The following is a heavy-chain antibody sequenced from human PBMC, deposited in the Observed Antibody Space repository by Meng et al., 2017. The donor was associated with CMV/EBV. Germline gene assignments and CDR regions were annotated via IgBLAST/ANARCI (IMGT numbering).Heavy chain of an antibody. D-gene: IGHD5-18*01. V-gene: IGHV3-30-3*01. Sequence: GESLKISCAASGFTFSSYAMHWVRQAPGKGLEWVAVISYDGSNKYYADSVKGRFTISRDNSKNTLYLQMNSLRAEDTAVYYCARDRCSYSWIRLCQRRCFDLWGRGTLVTVSS. CDR2: ISYDGSNK. J-gene: IGHJ2*01. CDR1: GFTFSSYA. CDR3: ARDRCSYSWIRLCQRRCFDL.